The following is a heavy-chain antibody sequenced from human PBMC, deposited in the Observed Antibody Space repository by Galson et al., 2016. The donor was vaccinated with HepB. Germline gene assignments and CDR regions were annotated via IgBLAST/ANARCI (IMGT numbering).Heavy chain of an antibody. Sequence: AISGDSVSRDSAAWTWIRQSPSRGLEWLGRTYYRSTWYNEYAVSVKSRITINSDTSKNQFSLQLTSVTPEDTAVYYCTREKDNRFTYWGQGTLVTVS. CDR3: TREKDNRFTY. CDR2: TYYRSTWYN. CDR1: GDSVSRDSAA. V-gene: IGHV6-1*01. D-gene: IGHD1-1*01. J-gene: IGHJ4*02.